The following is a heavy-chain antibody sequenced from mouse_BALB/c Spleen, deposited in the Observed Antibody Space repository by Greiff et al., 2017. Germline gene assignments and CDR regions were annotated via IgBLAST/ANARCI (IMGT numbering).Heavy chain of an antibody. Sequence: VQLQQSGPQLVRPGASVKISCKASGYSFTSYWMHWVKQRPGQGLEWIGMIDPSDSETRLNQKFKDKATLTVDKSSSTAYMQLSSPTSEDSAVYYCARRGGNYAMDYWGQGTSVTVSS. J-gene: IGHJ4*01. CDR1: GYSFTSYW. CDR3: ARRGGNYAMDY. V-gene: IGHV1S126*01. CDR2: IDPSDSET.